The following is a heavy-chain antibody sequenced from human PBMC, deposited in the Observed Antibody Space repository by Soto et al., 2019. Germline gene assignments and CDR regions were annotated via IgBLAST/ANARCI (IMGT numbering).Heavy chain of an antibody. D-gene: IGHD3-16*01. V-gene: IGHV3-74*01. J-gene: IGHJ1*01. CDR3: ATVFGL. CDR1: GFTLGSHR. CDR2: IDTDGGGT. Sequence: DVQLVESGGGLVQPGGSLRVSCAASGFTLGSHRIHWVRQPPGKGLEWVSRIDTDGGGTSYADSVKGRFTISTDNAKNTVYLPRTGLRAGDTAVYSCATVFGLWGQGTLVTVSS.